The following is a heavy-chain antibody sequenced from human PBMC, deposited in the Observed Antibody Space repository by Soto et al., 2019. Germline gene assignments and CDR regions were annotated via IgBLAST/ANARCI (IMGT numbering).Heavy chain of an antibody. J-gene: IGHJ6*02. V-gene: IGHV1-2*02. Sequence: ASVKVSCKASGYTFTGYYMHWVRQAPGQGPKWMGWINPNSGGTNYAQKFQGRVTMTRDTSISTAYMELSRLRSDDTAVYYCARGDIVLMVSLHYYYYGMDVWGQGTTVTVSS. CDR2: INPNSGGT. CDR3: ARGDIVLMVSLHYYYYGMDV. CDR1: GYTFTGYY. D-gene: IGHD2-8*01.